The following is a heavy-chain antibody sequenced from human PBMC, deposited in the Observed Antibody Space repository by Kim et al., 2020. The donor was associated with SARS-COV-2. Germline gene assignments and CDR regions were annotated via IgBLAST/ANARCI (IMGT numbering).Heavy chain of an antibody. D-gene: IGHD5-18*01. V-gene: IGHV4-39*01. Sequence: SETLSLTCTVSGGSISSSSYYWGWIRQPPGKGLEWIGSIYYSGSTYYNPSLKSRVTISVDTSKNQFSLKLSSVTAADTAVYYCARLAVDTAMVGADYWGQGTLVTVSS. J-gene: IGHJ4*02. CDR1: GGSISSSSYY. CDR2: IYYSGST. CDR3: ARLAVDTAMVGADY.